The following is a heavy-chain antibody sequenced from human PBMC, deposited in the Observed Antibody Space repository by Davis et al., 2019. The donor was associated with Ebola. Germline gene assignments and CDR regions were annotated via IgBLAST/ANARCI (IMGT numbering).Heavy chain of an antibody. J-gene: IGHJ6*04. CDR3: ARDPFPYDSYGMDV. Sequence: GESLKISCVASGFTFSSYWMHWVRQAPGKGLVWVSRINSDGSSTSYADSVKGRFTISRDNAKNTLYLQMNSLRAEDTAVYYCARDPFPYDSYGMDVWGKGTTVTVSS. V-gene: IGHV3-74*01. CDR2: INSDGSST. D-gene: IGHD5-12*01. CDR1: GFTFSSYW.